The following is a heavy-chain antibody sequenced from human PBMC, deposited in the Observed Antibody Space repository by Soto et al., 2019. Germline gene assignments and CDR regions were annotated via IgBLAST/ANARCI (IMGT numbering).Heavy chain of an antibody. V-gene: IGHV4-31*03. CDR3: AREVTTVTTRGWHFDL. Sequence: SETLSLTCTVSGGSIGGGDDYWSWIRQHPEKGLEWIGYIHYSGSTYYNPSLKSRASISVDTSKNQFSLKLSSVTAADTAVYYCAREVTTVTTRGWHFDLWGRGTLVTVSS. D-gene: IGHD4-17*01. CDR2: IHYSGST. J-gene: IGHJ2*01. CDR1: GGSIGGGDDY.